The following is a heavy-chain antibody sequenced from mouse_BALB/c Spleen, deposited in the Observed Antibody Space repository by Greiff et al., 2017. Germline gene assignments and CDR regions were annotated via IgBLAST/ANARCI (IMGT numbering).Heavy chain of an antibody. CDR1: GFSLSRYS. CDR3: ARKDDYDEVYYYAMDY. V-gene: IGHV2-6-4*01. D-gene: IGHD2-4*01. J-gene: IGHJ4*01. Sequence: VQLQESGPGLVAPSQSLSITCTVSGFSLSRYSVHWARQPPGKGLEWLGMIWGGGSTDYNSALKSRLSISKDNSKSQVFLKMNSLQTDDTAMYYCARKDDYDEVYYYAMDYWGQGTSVTVSS. CDR2: IWGGGST.